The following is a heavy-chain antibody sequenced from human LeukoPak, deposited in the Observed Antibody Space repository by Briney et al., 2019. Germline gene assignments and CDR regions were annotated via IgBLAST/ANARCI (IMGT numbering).Heavy chain of an antibody. D-gene: IGHD6-13*01. CDR1: GFTFSSYA. Sequence: GGSLRLSCAASGFTFSSYAMSWVRQAPGKGLEWVSAISGSGGSTYYADSVKGRFTISRDNSKNTLYLQMNSLRAEDTAVYYCAKARGIAAAGKASYFDYWGQGTLVTVSS. J-gene: IGHJ4*02. CDR3: AKARGIAAAGKASYFDY. V-gene: IGHV3-23*01. CDR2: ISGSGGST.